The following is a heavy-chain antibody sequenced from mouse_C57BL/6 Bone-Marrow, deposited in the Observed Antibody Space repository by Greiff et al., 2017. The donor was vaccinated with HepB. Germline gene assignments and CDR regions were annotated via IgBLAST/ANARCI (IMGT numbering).Heavy chain of an antibody. CDR1: GFTFSSYA. V-gene: IGHV5-4*01. J-gene: IGHJ2*01. CDR2: ISDGGSYT. CDR3: AREEVNGFDY. Sequence: EVKLVESGGGLVKPGGSLKLSCAASGFTFSSYAMSWVRQTPEKRLEWVATISDGGSYTYYPDNVKGRFTISRDNAKNNLYLQMSHLKSEDTAMYYCAREEVNGFDYWGQGTTLTVSS. D-gene: IGHD2-2*01.